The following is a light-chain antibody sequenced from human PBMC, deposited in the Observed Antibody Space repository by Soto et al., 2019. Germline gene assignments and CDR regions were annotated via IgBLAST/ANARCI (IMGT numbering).Light chain of an antibody. Sequence: QSVLTQPASVSGSPGQSITISCTGTSSDVGSYNFVSWYQQHPGKAPKVMIYEGSKRPSGVSNRFSGSKSGNTASLTISGLQAEDEADYYCCSYAGSSTWVFGTGTKVTVL. J-gene: IGLJ1*01. V-gene: IGLV2-23*01. CDR3: CSYAGSSTWV. CDR2: EGS. CDR1: SSDVGSYNF.